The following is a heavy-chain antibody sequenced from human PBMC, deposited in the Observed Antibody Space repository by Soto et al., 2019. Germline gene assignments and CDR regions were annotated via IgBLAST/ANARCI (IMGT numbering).Heavy chain of an antibody. D-gene: IGHD2-21*01. V-gene: IGHV1-2*02. J-gene: IGHJ6*02. CDR3: ARDRDYLLLVGSPIWISGMDV. Sequence: ASVKVSCKASGYTFTGYYMHWVRQAPGQGLEWMGWINPNSGDTNYAQKFQGRVTMTRDTSISTAYMELSRLRSDDTAVYYCARDRDYLLLVGSPIWISGMDVWGQGTTVTVSS. CDR1: GYTFTGYY. CDR2: INPNSGDT.